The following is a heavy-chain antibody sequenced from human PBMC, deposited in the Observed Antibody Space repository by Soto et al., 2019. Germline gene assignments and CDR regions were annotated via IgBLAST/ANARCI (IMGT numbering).Heavy chain of an antibody. CDR3: ARGSGIVATKNFDY. V-gene: IGHV3-48*01. Sequence: GGSLRLSCAASGFTFSSYSMNWVRQAPGKGLEWVSYISSSSSTIYYADSVKGRFTISRDNAKNSLYLQMNSLRAEDTAVYYCARGSGIVATKNFDYWGQGTLVTVSS. D-gene: IGHD5-12*01. J-gene: IGHJ4*02. CDR2: ISSSSSTI. CDR1: GFTFSSYS.